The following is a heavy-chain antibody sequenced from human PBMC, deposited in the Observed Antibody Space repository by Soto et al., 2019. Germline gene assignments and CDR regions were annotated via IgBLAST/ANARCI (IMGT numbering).Heavy chain of an antibody. Sequence: GGSLRLSCAASGFTFSSYAMSWVRQAPGKGLEWVSAISGSGGSTYYADSVKGRFTISRDNSKNTLYLQMNSLRAEDTAVYYCATLGRYYDYVLGSYRYRDLDYWGQGTLVTVSS. CDR3: ATLGRYYDYVLGSYRYRDLDY. V-gene: IGHV3-23*01. J-gene: IGHJ4*02. CDR2: ISGSGGST. CDR1: GFTFSSYA. D-gene: IGHD3-16*02.